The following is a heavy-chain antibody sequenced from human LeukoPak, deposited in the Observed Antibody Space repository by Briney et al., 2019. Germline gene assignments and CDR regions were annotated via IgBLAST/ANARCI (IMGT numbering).Heavy chain of an antibody. J-gene: IGHJ5*01. V-gene: IGHV4-59*08. D-gene: IGHD2-8*01. CDR1: GDSISNFY. Sequence: SETLSLTCSVSGDSISNFYWNWIRQPPGKRLEWIGNIHYSGNSNYNPSLQSRVTISIDTSRKQLFLKLSSVTAADTAVYYCALAPNSNWFDFWGQGTLVTVSS. CDR2: IHYSGNS. CDR3: ALAPNSNWFDF.